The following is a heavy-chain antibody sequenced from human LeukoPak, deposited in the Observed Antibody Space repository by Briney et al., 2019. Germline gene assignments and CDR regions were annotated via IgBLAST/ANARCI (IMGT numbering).Heavy chain of an antibody. CDR3: ATLGLLRGAGFNLATHFDF. Sequence: SETLSLTCTVSGGSISSYYWSWIRQPPGKELEWIGYIYYSGSTNYNPSLRSRVTISVDTSKNQFSLKLSSVTAADTAVYYCATLGLLRGAGFNLATHFDFWGQGTLVTVSS. CDR1: GGSISSYY. D-gene: IGHD1-26*01. CDR2: IYYSGST. V-gene: IGHV4-59*01. J-gene: IGHJ4*02.